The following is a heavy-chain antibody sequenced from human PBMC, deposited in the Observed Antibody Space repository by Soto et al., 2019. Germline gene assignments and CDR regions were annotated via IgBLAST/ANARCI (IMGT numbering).Heavy chain of an antibody. CDR2: INPNSGGT. CDR3: ARDDYGGNPVGYYYYYGMDV. Sequence: ASVKVSCKASGYTFTSCYMHWVRQAPGQGLEWMGWINPNSGGTNYAQKFQGRVTMTRDTSIGTAYMELSRLRSDDTAVYYCARDDYGGNPVGYYYYYGMDVWGQGTTVTVSS. V-gene: IGHV1-2*02. D-gene: IGHD4-17*01. CDR1: GYTFTSCY. J-gene: IGHJ6*02.